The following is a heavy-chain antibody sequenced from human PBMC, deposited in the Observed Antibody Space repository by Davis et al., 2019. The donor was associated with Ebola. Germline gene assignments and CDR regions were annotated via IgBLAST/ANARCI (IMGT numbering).Heavy chain of an antibody. Sequence: SGPTLVKPPQTLTLTCTFSGFSLSTSGMCVSWIRQPPGKALEWLARIDWDDDKYYSTSLKTRLTISKDTSKNQVVLTMTNMDPVNTATYYCAHRRIAAAGTLFDYWGQGTLVTVSS. CDR1: GFSLSTSGMC. CDR3: AHRRIAAAGTLFDY. CDR2: IDWDDDK. V-gene: IGHV2-70*12. D-gene: IGHD6-13*01. J-gene: IGHJ4*02.